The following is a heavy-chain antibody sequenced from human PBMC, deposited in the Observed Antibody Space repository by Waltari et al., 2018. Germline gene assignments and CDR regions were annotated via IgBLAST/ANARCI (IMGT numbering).Heavy chain of an antibody. CDR3: AGGDYSGTYYSYYYYMDV. CDR2: IIPSFGPE. Sequence: QVQLVQSGAEVKKPGSSVKVSCKASGGTFSSYAISWVRQAPGQGLEWMGGIIPSFGPENDATKFQGRVTITADESTSTAYMELSSLRSEDTAVYYCAGGDYSGTYYSYYYYMDVWGKGTTVTIS. D-gene: IGHD1-26*01. CDR1: GGTFSSYA. V-gene: IGHV1-69*12. J-gene: IGHJ6*03.